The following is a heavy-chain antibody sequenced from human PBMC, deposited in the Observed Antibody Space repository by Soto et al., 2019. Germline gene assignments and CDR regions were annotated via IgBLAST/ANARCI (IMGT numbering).Heavy chain of an antibody. CDR3: ARGGFSSGWRHDY. Sequence: GASVKVSCKASGYSFISYDINWVRQATGQGLEWMGRMNPNSGKTAYAQKFQGRVTMTRDTSISTAYMELSSLIFEDTAMYFCARGGFSSGWRHDYWGLGTLVTVSS. J-gene: IGHJ4*02. CDR2: MNPNSGKT. D-gene: IGHD6-19*01. CDR1: GYSFISYD. V-gene: IGHV1-8*01.